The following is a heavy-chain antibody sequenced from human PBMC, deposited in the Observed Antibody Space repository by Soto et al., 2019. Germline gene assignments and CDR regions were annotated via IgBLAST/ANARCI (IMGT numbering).Heavy chain of an antibody. D-gene: IGHD3-16*01. CDR3: ARHAAYDSVWGKSDGSDY. J-gene: IGHJ4*02. V-gene: IGHV4-39*01. CDR2: KYYSGAT. CDR1: GGSISSNSYY. Sequence: QLQLQESGPGLVKPSETLSLACTVSGGSISSNSYYWDWIRQPPGKGLEWIGSKYYSGATYHNPSLQSRVTISVDTSKNQFSLHLSSVTAADTAVYYCARHAAYDSVWGKSDGSDYWGQGTLVTVSS.